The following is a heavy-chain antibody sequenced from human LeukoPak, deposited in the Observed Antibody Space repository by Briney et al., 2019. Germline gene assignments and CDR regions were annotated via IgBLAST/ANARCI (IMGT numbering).Heavy chain of an antibody. V-gene: IGHV3-30*18. D-gene: IGHD2-2*01. CDR3: AKSIRFCSSSSCFAGSYNYGLHV. CDR2: ISQYGRSK. Sequence: GGSLILSCAVSGFTFSSYRRHWVRQAPGKGLEWVAVISQYGRSKYFAYSVKGRITIPRDNPKNMLDLHMHSMRAEDTVVYYCAKSIRFCSSSSCFAGSYNYGLHVWGQGTTVIVSS. J-gene: IGHJ6*02. CDR1: GFTFSSYR.